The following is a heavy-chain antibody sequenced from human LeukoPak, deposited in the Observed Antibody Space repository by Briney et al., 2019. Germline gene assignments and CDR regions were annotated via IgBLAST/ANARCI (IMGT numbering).Heavy chain of an antibody. CDR1: GYSISSGYY. V-gene: IGHV4-38-2*01. CDR3: ARHIAGYSSSWPGSTFDY. D-gene: IGHD6-13*01. CDR2: IYDSGST. J-gene: IGHJ4*02. Sequence: ASETLPLTCAVSGYSISSGYYWGWIRQPPAKGLEWIGCIYDSGSTYYNPSLKSRVTISVDTSKTQFSLKLSSVTAADTAVYYCARHIAGYSSSWPGSTFDYWGQGTLVTVSS.